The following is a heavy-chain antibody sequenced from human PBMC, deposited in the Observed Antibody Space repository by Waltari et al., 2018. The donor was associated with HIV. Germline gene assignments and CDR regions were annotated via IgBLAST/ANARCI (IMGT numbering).Heavy chain of an antibody. D-gene: IGHD3-16*02. J-gene: IGHJ4*02. CDR2: VDASGST. CDR1: GGSMRSDNYY. V-gene: IGHV4-61*02. Sequence: QVQLQESGPGLVKPSQTLSLTCSVSGGSMRSDNYYWNWVRQPAGKGLEWMGRVDASGSTKYNPPLKSRVTISMDTSKNQFSLRLTSMTAADTAVYYWVREGGGIVFIPWYFDHWGQGALVTVSS. CDR3: VREGGGIVFIPWYFDH.